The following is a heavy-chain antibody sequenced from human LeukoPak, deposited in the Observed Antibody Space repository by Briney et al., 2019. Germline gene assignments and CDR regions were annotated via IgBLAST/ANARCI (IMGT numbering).Heavy chain of an antibody. J-gene: IGHJ1*01. CDR1: GFTFSSYA. CDR3: ASTISGSQYFQH. Sequence: GGSLRLSCAASGFTFSSYAISWVRQAPGQGLEWMGGIIPIFGTANYAQKFQGRVTITTDESTSTAYMELSSLRSEDTAVYYCASTISGSQYFQHWGQGTLVTVSS. D-gene: IGHD3-10*01. CDR2: IIPIFGTA. V-gene: IGHV1-69*05.